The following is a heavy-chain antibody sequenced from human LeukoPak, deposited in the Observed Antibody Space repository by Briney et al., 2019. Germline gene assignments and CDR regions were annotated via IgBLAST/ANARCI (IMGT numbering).Heavy chain of an antibody. V-gene: IGHV4-59*01. CDR3: ARGLRTTKIDY. CDR2: IYYSGST. CDR1: GGSFSGYY. D-gene: IGHD1-1*01. Sequence: SETLSLTCAVYGGSFSGYYCSWIRQPPGKGLEWIGYIYYSGSTNYNPSLKSRVTISVDTSKNQFSLKLSSVTAADTAVYYCARGLRTTKIDYWGQGTLVTVPS. J-gene: IGHJ4*02.